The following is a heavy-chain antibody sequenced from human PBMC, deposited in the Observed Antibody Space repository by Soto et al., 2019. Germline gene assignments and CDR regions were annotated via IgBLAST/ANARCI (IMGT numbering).Heavy chain of an antibody. CDR3: AKGPHYYGSGSQYGMDV. D-gene: IGHD3-10*01. CDR1: GFTFSSYA. V-gene: IGHV3-23*01. CDR2: ISGSSGST. Sequence: EVQLLESGGGLVQPGGSLRLSCAASGFTFSSYAMSWVRQAPGKGLEWVSAISGSSGSTYYADSVKGRFTISRDNSKNTLYLQMNSLRAEDTAVYYCAKGPHYYGSGSQYGMDVWGQGTTVTVSS. J-gene: IGHJ6*02.